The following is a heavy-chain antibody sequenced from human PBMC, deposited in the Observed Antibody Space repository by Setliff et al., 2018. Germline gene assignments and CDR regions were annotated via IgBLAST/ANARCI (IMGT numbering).Heavy chain of an antibody. CDR2: IYTSGST. J-gene: IGHJ4*02. Sequence: SETLSLTCTVSGGSISNYYWSWIRQPAGKGLEWIGRIYTSGSTNYNPSLKSRVTMSVDTSKNQFSLKLSSVTAADTAVYYCARKGISALSGDWIYYFDYWGQGTLVTVSS. D-gene: IGHD2-21*02. V-gene: IGHV4-4*07. CDR1: GGSISNYY. CDR3: ARKGISALSGDWIYYFDY.